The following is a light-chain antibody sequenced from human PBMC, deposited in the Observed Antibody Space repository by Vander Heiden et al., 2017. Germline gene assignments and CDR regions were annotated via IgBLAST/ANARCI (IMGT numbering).Light chain of an antibody. CDR3: QSYDSSLSGSEV. CDR2: GNS. Sequence: QPVLTQPPSVSGPPGQRVTISCTGSSSNIGAGYDVHWYQQLPGTAPKLLVYGNSNRPSGVPDRFSGSKSGTSASLAITGLQAEDEADYYCQSYDSSLSGSEVFGGGTKLTVL. CDR1: SSNIGAGYD. V-gene: IGLV1-40*01. J-gene: IGLJ2*01.